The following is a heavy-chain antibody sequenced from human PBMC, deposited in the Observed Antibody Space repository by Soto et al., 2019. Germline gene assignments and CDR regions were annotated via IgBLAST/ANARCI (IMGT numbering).Heavy chain of an antibody. D-gene: IGHD3-3*01. CDR1: GGSISSYY. Sequence: PSETLSLTCTVSGGSISSYYWSWIRQPPGKGLEWIGYIYYSGSTNYNPSLKSRVTISVDTSKNQFSLKLSSVTAADTAVYYCARAYDFWSGPGGYWGQGTLVTVSS. J-gene: IGHJ4*02. V-gene: IGHV4-59*01. CDR3: ARAYDFWSGPGGY. CDR2: IYYSGST.